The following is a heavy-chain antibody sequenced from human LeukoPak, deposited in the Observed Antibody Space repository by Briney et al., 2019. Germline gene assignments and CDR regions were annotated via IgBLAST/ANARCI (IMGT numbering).Heavy chain of an antibody. CDR3: ANHLACGSTSCTPFDY. V-gene: IGHV3-23*01. D-gene: IGHD2-2*01. CDR2: ILGSGGST. Sequence: SGGSLRLSCAASGFTFSYNAMAWVRQAPGKGLEWVSGILGSGGSTYYADAVKGRFTISRDNSKNTLYLQMHTLRAEDTAVSYCANHLACGSTSCTPFDYWGQGTLLTVSS. J-gene: IGHJ4*02. CDR1: GFTFSYNA.